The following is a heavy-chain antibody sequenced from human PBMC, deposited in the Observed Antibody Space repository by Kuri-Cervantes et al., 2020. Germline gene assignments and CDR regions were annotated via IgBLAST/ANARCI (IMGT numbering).Heavy chain of an antibody. V-gene: IGHV1-2*04. CDR2: INPNSGGT. J-gene: IGHJ2*01. D-gene: IGHD4-17*01. Sequence: ASVKVSCKASGYTFTGYYMHWVRQAPGQGLEWMGWINPNSGGTNCAQKFQGWVTMTRDTSISTAYMELSRLRSDDTAVYYCARGPYGDYSRYFDLWGRGTLVTVSS. CDR1: GYTFTGYY. CDR3: ARGPYGDYSRYFDL.